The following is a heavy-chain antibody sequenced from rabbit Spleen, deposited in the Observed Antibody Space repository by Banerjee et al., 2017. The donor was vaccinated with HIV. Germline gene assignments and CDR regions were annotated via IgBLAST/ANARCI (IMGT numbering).Heavy chain of an antibody. D-gene: IGHD8-1*01. J-gene: IGHJ6*01. CDR1: GFSFGSYW. Sequence: EQLEESGGDLVKPGASLTLTCTASGFSFGSYWMCWVRQAPGKGLEWIGCISTDSHRTYYANWAKGRFTISKTSSTTVTLQMTSLTAADTATYFCARDSGSSFSSYGMDLWGQGTLVTVS. CDR3: ARDSGSSFSSYGMDL. V-gene: IGHV1S45*01. CDR2: ISTDSHRT.